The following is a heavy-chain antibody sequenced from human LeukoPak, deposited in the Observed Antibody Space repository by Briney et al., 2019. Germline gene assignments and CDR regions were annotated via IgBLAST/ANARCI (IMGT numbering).Heavy chain of an antibody. CDR3: TSLTRYCSSTSCISVLDP. V-gene: IGHV3-73*01. CDR2: IRSKANSYAT. Sequence: GGSLRLSCAAAGFTFSGSAMHWVRQASGKGLEWVGRIRSKANSYATAYAASVKGRFTISRDDSKNTAYLQMNSLKTEDTAVYYCTSLTRYCSSTSCISVLDPWGQGTLVTVSS. CDR1: GFTFSGSA. J-gene: IGHJ5*02. D-gene: IGHD2-2*01.